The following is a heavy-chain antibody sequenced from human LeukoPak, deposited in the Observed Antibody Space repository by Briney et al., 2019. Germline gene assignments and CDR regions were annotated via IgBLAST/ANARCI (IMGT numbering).Heavy chain of an antibody. CDR3: ARARQEPNWFDP. Sequence: ASVKVSCKASGGTFSSYAISWVRQAPGQGLEWMGRIIPIFGTAIYAQKFQGRVTITTDESTSTAYMELSSLRSEDTAVYYCARARQEPNWFDPWGQGTLVTVSS. CDR1: GGTFSSYA. J-gene: IGHJ5*02. V-gene: IGHV1-69*05. D-gene: IGHD1-14*01. CDR2: IIPIFGTA.